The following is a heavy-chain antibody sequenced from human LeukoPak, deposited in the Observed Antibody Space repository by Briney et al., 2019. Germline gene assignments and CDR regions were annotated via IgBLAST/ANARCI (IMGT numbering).Heavy chain of an antibody. J-gene: IGHJ4*02. CDR2: IASDGSST. V-gene: IGHV3-74*01. CDR3: ARGPNSNWSGLDF. D-gene: IGHD6-6*01. CDR1: GFTFSSYW. Sequence: GSLRLSCAASGFTFSSYWMNWVRQAPGKGLVWVSRIASDGSSTTYADSVKGRFSISRDNAKNTLYLQMNSLRVEDTAVYYCARGPNSNWSGLDFWGQGTLLTVSS.